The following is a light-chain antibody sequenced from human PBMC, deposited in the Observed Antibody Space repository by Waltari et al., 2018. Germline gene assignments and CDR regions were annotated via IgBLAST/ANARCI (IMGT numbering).Light chain of an antibody. CDR3: QSYDNTNRWVI. Sequence: NFILTQSHSVSESPGKTVTISCTRRSGSLATNYGHWYQHRPGSAPITVIYEDVRRPSGVPDRFSGSVDSSSNSASLTISGLKTEDEADYYCQSYDNTNRWVIFGGGTKLTVL. V-gene: IGLV6-57*03. CDR1: SGSLATNY. J-gene: IGLJ2*01. CDR2: EDV.